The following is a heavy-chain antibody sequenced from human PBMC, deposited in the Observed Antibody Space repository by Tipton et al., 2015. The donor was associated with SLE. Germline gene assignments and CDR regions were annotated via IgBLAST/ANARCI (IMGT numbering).Heavy chain of an antibody. Sequence: TLSLTCTVSGGSISSHYWSWIRQHPGKGLEWIGYIYYSGSTYYNPSLKGRVTISVDTSKNQFSLKLSSVTAADTAVYYCARDREVTRLFDYWGQGTLVTVSS. D-gene: IGHD2-21*02. J-gene: IGHJ4*02. CDR2: IYYSGST. V-gene: IGHV4-59*11. CDR3: ARDREVTRLFDY. CDR1: GGSISSHY.